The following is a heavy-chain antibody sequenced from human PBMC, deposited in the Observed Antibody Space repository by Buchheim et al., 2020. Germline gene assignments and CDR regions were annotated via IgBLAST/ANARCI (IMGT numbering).Heavy chain of an antibody. V-gene: IGHV3-11*05. Sequence: VQLVESGGGLVKPGGSLRLSCAASGFTFSDYDMSWVRQAPGKGLEWVSYISSSSSYTNYADSGKGRFTISRDKAKNTLYLQMNSLRAEDTAVYYCARYSSLTRYSSRFDYWGQGTL. CDR2: ISSSSSYT. CDR1: GFTFSDYD. CDR3: ARYSSLTRYSSRFDY. J-gene: IGHJ4*02. D-gene: IGHD6-13*01.